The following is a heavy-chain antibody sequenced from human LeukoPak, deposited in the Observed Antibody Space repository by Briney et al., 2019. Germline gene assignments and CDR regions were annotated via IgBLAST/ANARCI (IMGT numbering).Heavy chain of an antibody. V-gene: IGHV3-15*07. Sequence: GGSLRLSCAASGFIFSNAWMNWVRQVPGKGLEWVGRIRSKIDGGATDYAAPVKGRFTISRDDSKNTLYLQINSLKIEDTAMYYCYTSITDYWGQGTLVTVSS. CDR3: YTSITDY. CDR1: GFIFSNAW. CDR2: IRSKIDGGAT. J-gene: IGHJ4*02. D-gene: IGHD2-21*01.